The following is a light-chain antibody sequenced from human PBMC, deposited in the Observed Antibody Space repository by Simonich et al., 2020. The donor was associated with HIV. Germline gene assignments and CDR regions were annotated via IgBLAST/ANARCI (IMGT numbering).Light chain of an antibody. CDR3: QQYYSTPPIT. Sequence: DIVMTQSQDSLAVSLGERATINCKSSQSVLYSSNNKNYLAWYQQKPRQPPKLLIYWASTRDSGVPDRFSGSGSGTDFTLTISSLQAEDVAVYYCQQYYSTPPITFGGGTKVEIK. CDR1: QSVLYSSNNKNY. CDR2: WAS. J-gene: IGKJ4*01. V-gene: IGKV4-1*01.